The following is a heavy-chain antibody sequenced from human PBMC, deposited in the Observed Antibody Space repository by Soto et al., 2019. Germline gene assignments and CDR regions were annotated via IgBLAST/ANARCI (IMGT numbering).Heavy chain of an antibody. CDR3: ARDSGLSAFDV. J-gene: IGHJ3*01. V-gene: IGHV3-66*01. CDR2: IQNSGST. D-gene: IGHD3-10*01. CDR1: GFNVRNYY. Sequence: EVQLVESGGGWVRPGESLRLSCAASGFNVRNYYMSWVRQARGKGLEWVSLIQNSGSTFYADSVKGRITVSRDNSKNILYLQMNSLRAEDTAVYYCARDSGLSAFDVWGQGTIVTVSS.